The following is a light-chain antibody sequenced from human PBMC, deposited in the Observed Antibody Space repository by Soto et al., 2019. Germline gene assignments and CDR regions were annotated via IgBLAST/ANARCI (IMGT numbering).Light chain of an antibody. V-gene: IGLV2-14*03. J-gene: IGLJ1*01. Sequence: QSALTQPASVSGSPGQSITISCTGTSSDVGGYNYVSWYQQHPGKAPKLMIYYVSHRPSGVSNRFSGSKSGNTASLTISGLQAEDVADYYCSSYTSSNSYVFVTGTNVTVL. CDR3: SSYTSSNSYV. CDR2: YVS. CDR1: SSDVGGYNY.